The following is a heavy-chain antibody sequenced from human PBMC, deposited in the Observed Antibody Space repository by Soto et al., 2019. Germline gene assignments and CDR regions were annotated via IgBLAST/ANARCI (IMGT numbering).Heavy chain of an antibody. D-gene: IGHD3-22*01. CDR1: GFTFSSYA. CDR3: AKNPTYYYDSNGYYYSF. Sequence: EVQLLESGGGLVQPGGSLRLSCAASGFTFSSYAMSWVRQAPGKGLEWVSAVSGSAGNTYYADSVKGRFTISRDNSKNTLYLQMHSLRAEDTAVYYCAKNPTYYYDSNGYYYSFWGQGTLVTVSS. V-gene: IGHV3-23*01. J-gene: IGHJ4*02. CDR2: VSGSAGNT.